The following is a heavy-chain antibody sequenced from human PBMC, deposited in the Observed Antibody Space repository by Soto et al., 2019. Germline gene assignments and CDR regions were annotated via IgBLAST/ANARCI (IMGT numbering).Heavy chain of an antibody. V-gene: IGHV3-48*01. Sequence: EVQLVESGGGLVQPGGSLRLSCAASGFTFSSYSMNWVRQAPGKGLECISYISSSSSTMYYADSVKGRFTISRDNAKNSLYLQMNSLRAEDTAVYYCVRDSPPIDYWGQGTLVTVSS. J-gene: IGHJ4*02. CDR1: GFTFSSYS. CDR2: ISSSSSTM. CDR3: VRDSPPIDY.